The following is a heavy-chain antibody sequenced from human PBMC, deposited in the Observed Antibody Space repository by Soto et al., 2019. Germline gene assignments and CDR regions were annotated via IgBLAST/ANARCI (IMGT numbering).Heavy chain of an antibody. Sequence: VASVKVSCKASGYSFTSYGIRWVRQAPGQGPEWMGWISGHNGNTNHPQSLQGRVTMTTDTSRNTAYMELRSLRSDDTAVYYCARHRFNYYDDTVYYYFDYWGQGTLVTVSS. CDR2: ISGHNGNT. V-gene: IGHV1-18*04. CDR1: GYSFTSYG. CDR3: ARHRFNYYDDTVYYYFDY. D-gene: IGHD3-22*01. J-gene: IGHJ4*02.